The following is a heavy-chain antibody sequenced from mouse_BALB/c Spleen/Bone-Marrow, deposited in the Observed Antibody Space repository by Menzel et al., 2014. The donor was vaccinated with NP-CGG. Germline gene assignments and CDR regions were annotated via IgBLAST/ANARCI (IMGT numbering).Heavy chain of an antibody. D-gene: IGHD1-1*01. CDR2: VGGGDSYT. CDR1: GFTFXSYG. J-gene: IGHJ3*01. V-gene: IGHV5-6*01. CDR3: AFITAIAY. Sequence: EVMLVESGGDLVEPGGSLKLSCAASGFTFXSYGMSWVRQTPDKRLEWVATVGGGDSYTYYPDFVKGRFAISRDIAKNTLYLHMSSLKSEDTAMYYCAFITAIAYWGQGTLVTVSA.